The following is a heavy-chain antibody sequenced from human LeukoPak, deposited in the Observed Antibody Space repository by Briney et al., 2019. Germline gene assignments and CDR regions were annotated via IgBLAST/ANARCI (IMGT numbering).Heavy chain of an antibody. CDR1: GFTFSSYS. Sequence: GGSLRLSCAASGFTFSSYSMNWVRQAPGKGLEWVSYISSSSSTIYYADSVKGRFTISRDNAKNSLYLQMNSLRGEDTAVYYFASRVAGSTKGGYWGQGTLVTVS. CDR3: ASRVAGSTKGGY. CDR2: ISSSSSTI. V-gene: IGHV3-48*01. J-gene: IGHJ4*02. D-gene: IGHD6-19*01.